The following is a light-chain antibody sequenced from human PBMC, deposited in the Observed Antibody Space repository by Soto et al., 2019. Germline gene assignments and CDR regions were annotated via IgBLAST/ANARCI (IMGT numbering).Light chain of an antibody. CDR2: GVS. Sequence: EILMTQSPDTVSVSPGERVTLSCRASPSVGSNLAWYQQKPGQPPRLLMYGVSTRATGIPARFSGSGSGTDFTLTISSLQSEDIAVYSCQQYNNLPPWTFGQGTKVELK. CDR1: PSVGSN. J-gene: IGKJ1*01. CDR3: QQYNNLPPWT. V-gene: IGKV3-15*01.